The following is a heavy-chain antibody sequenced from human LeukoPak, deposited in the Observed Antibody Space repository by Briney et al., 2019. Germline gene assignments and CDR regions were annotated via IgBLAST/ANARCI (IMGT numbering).Heavy chain of an antibody. CDR3: AREMGATHKLPIDY. CDR1: GFTFSNYG. CDR2: IWSDGSNK. D-gene: IGHD1-26*01. V-gene: IGHV3-33*01. Sequence: PGGSLRLSCTASGFTFSNYGMHWVRQAPGEGLEWVAVIWSDGSNKYYVDSVKGRFTISRDNSKNTLYLQMNSLRAEDTAVYYCAREMGATHKLPIDYWGQGTLVTVSS. J-gene: IGHJ4*02.